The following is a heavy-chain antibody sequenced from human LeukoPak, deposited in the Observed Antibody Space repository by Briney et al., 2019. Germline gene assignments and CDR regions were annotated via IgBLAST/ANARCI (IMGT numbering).Heavy chain of an antibody. D-gene: IGHD1-14*01. CDR1: GFTFGNFA. Sequence: PGGSLRLSCVASGFTFGNFALVRVRQASGKGLEWVSVIGSGGGGIQYSESVKGRFTTSRDNSNNTLYLQMNNLRPDDSAVYYCAKYRTIDAPPRNFDFWGQGTLVTVSS. J-gene: IGHJ4*02. CDR3: AKYRTIDAPPRNFDF. CDR2: IGSGGGGI. V-gene: IGHV3-23*01.